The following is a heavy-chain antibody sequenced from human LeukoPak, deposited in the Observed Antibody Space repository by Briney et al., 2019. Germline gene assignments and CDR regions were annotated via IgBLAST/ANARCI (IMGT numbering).Heavy chain of an antibody. CDR3: ARQLCSSTSCYATSFDL. CDR1: GYSFTSYW. D-gene: IGHD2-2*01. V-gene: IGHV5-51*01. CDR2: IYPGDSDT. Sequence: GESLKISCKGSGYSFTSYWIGWVRPMPGKGLEWMGIIYPGDSDTRYSPSFQGQVTISADKSISTAYLQWSSLKASDTAMYYCARQLCSSTSCYATSFDLWGRGTLVTVSS. J-gene: IGHJ2*01.